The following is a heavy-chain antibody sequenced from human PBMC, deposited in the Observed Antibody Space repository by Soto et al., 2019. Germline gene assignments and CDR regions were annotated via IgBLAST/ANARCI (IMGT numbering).Heavy chain of an antibody. Sequence: PGGSLRLSCAASGFTFSSYAMHWFRQAPGKGLEWVAVISYDGSNKYYADSVKGRFTISRDNSKNTLYLQMNSLRAEDTAVYYCARTYYYDSSGYTLDYWGQGTLVTVSS. J-gene: IGHJ4*02. CDR1: GFTFSSYA. CDR3: ARTYYYDSSGYTLDY. CDR2: ISYDGSNK. D-gene: IGHD3-22*01. V-gene: IGHV3-30-3*01.